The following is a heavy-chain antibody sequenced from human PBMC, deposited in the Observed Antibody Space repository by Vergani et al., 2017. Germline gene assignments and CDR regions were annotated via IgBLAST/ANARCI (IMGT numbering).Heavy chain of an antibody. CDR3: AGSAAAGTKSVWFDP. CDR1: GGSISSGSYY. V-gene: IGHV4-61*02. CDR2: IYTSGST. Sequence: QVQLQESGPGLVKPSQTLSLTCTVSGGSISSGSYYWSWIRQPAGKGLEWIGRIYTSGSTNYNPSLKSRVTISVDTSKNQFSPKLSSVTAADTAVYYWAGSAAAGTKSVWFDPWGQGTLVTVSS. J-gene: IGHJ5*02. D-gene: IGHD6-13*01.